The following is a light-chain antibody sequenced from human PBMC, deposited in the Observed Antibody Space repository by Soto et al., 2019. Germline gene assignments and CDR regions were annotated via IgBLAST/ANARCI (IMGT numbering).Light chain of an antibody. CDR1: LSVSANY. Sequence: TQSPGTLPLSPGETATLSCRASLSVSANYLAWYQHKPGQAPRLLIYDASRRATGTPDRFSGSGSGTDFTLTIRRLEPEDFALYYCQQYGTSGQVTFGGGT. CDR3: QQYGTSGQVT. CDR2: DAS. J-gene: IGKJ4*01. V-gene: IGKV3-20*01.